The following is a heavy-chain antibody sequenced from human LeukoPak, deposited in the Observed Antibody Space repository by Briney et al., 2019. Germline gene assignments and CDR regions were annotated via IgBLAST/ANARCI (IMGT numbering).Heavy chain of an antibody. J-gene: IGHJ6*02. V-gene: IGHV3-30-3*01. CDR1: GFSFSNYA. Sequence: GGSLRLSCAASGFSFSNYAMHWVRQAPGKGPEWVAVITFDGTNKYYADSVKGRLTISRDNSENTLHLQMNSLRAEDTAVYFCVREVAVSGTENGAFNVWGPGTTVTVSS. D-gene: IGHD6-19*01. CDR3: VREVAVSGTENGAFNV. CDR2: ITFDGTNK.